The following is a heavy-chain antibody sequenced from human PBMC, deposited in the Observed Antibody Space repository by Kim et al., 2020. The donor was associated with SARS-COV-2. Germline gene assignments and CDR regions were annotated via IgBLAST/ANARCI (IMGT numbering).Heavy chain of an antibody. D-gene: IGHD3-9*01. J-gene: IGHJ6*02. Sequence: ASVKVSCKASGYTFTSYGISWVRQAPGQGLEWMGWISAYNGNTNYAQKLQGRVTMTTDTSTSTAYMELRSLRSDDTAVYYCARGDPYFDWSQKPDYYYYGMDVWGQGTTVTVSS. CDR1: GYTFTSYG. CDR3: ARGDPYFDWSQKPDYYYYGMDV. CDR2: ISAYNGNT. V-gene: IGHV1-18*01.